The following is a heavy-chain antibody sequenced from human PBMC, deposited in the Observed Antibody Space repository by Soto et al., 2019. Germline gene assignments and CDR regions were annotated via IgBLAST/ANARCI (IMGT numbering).Heavy chain of an antibody. Sequence: QVQLQESGPGLVKPSETLSLTCTVSDGSISSYYWSWIRQPPGKGLEWIGYIYYSGSTNYNPSLKSRVLISEDTSKNQFSLKLSSVTAADTAVYYCATGRSWYLYFQHWGQGILVTVSS. D-gene: IGHD6-13*01. J-gene: IGHJ1*01. CDR3: ATGRSWYLYFQH. CDR1: DGSISSYY. CDR2: IYYSGST. V-gene: IGHV4-59*08.